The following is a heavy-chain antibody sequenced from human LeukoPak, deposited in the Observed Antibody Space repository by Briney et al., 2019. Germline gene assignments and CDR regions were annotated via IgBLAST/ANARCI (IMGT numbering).Heavy chain of an antibody. CDR1: GFTFSSYA. J-gene: IGHJ6*02. CDR2: ISGNGGST. D-gene: IGHD1-14*01. Sequence: GGSLRLSCAASGFTFSSYAMSWVRQAPGKGLEWVSAISGNGGSTYYADSVKGRFTISRDNSKNTLYLQMNSLRAEDTAVYYCAKDPLSPEYYYYYYGMDAWGQGTTVTVSS. V-gene: IGHV3-23*01. CDR3: AKDPLSPEYYYYYYGMDA.